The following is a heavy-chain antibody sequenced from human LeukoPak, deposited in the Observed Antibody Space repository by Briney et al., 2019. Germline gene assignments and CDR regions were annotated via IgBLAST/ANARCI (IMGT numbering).Heavy chain of an antibody. V-gene: IGHV1-2*02. D-gene: IGHD1-26*01. J-gene: IGHJ4*02. CDR1: GYTFTDYY. CDR3: AAYSGSYGGSLDY. Sequence: ASVKVSCKASGYTFTDYYMNWVRHAPGQGLEWMGWINPNSGGTNSAQKFQGRVTMTRDTSISTAYMELNRLTSDDTAVYYCAAYSGSYGGSLDYWGQGTLVTVSS. CDR2: INPNSGGT.